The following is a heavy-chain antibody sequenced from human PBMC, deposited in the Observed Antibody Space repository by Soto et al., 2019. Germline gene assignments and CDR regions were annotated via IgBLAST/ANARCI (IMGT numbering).Heavy chain of an antibody. CDR1: GYSFTSYW. J-gene: IGHJ6*02. Sequence: PGESLKISCKGSGYSFTSYWISWVRQMPGKGLEWMGRIDPSDSYTNYSPSFQGHVTISADKSISTAYLQWSSLKASDTAMDYCARHGTLAGEYYYYYYGMDVWGQGTTVTVSS. CDR2: IDPSDSYT. D-gene: IGHD4-17*01. V-gene: IGHV5-10-1*01. CDR3: ARHGTLAGEYYYYYYGMDV.